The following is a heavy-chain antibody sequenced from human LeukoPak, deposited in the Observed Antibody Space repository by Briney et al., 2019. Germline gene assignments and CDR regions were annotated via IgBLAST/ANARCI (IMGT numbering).Heavy chain of an antibody. J-gene: IGHJ4*02. Sequence: HPGGSLRLSCAASGFTFSKYAMSWVRQVPEKGLEWVSSISSSSSTIYYADSVKGRFTISRDNAKNSLYLQMNSLRAEDTAVYYCARGGVYAMLGGYWGQGTLFTVSS. CDR2: ISSSSSTI. CDR3: ARGGVYAMLGGY. D-gene: IGHD2-8*01. CDR1: GFTFSKYA. V-gene: IGHV3-48*01.